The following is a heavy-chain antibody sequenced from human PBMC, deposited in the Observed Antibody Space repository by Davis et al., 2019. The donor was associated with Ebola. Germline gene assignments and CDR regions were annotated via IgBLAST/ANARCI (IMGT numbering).Heavy chain of an antibody. CDR2: IIPILGTA. CDR3: ARDPTRTYYDFWSGSSDYYYGMDV. Sequence: AASVKVSCKASGGTFSSYAISWVRQAPGQGLEWMGGIIPILGTANYAQKFQGRVTITADESTSTAYMELSSLRSEDTAVYYCARDPTRTYYDFWSGSSDYYYGMDVWGQGTTVTVSS. J-gene: IGHJ6*02. V-gene: IGHV1-69*13. D-gene: IGHD3-3*01. CDR1: GGTFSSYA.